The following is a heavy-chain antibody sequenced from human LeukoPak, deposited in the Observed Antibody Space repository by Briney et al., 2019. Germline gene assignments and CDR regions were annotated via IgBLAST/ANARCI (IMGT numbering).Heavy chain of an antibody. J-gene: IGHJ1*01. Sequence: GGSLRLSCAASGFTFSSYAMSWVRQAPGKGLEWVSATSGSGGSTYYADSVKGRFTISRDNSKNTLYLQMNSLRAEDTAVYYCAKAPLRCSSTSCYSEFQHWGQGTLVTVSS. V-gene: IGHV3-23*01. CDR3: AKAPLRCSSTSCYSEFQH. CDR2: TSGSGGST. D-gene: IGHD2-2*01. CDR1: GFTFSSYA.